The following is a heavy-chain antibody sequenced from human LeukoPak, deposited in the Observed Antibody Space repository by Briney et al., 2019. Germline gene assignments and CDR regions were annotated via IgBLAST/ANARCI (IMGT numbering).Heavy chain of an antibody. CDR3: VRDGLGTTPYDY. CDR1: GFTFSTYW. Sequence: GGSLRLSCAASGFTFSTYWMNWVRQVPGKGLVWVSHINPDGSATRYADSVKGRFTISRDNAGNTLYLQMNGLRAGDTAAYYCVRDGLGTTPYDYWGQGILVTVSS. V-gene: IGHV3-74*01. J-gene: IGHJ4*02. CDR2: INPDGSAT. D-gene: IGHD1-1*01.